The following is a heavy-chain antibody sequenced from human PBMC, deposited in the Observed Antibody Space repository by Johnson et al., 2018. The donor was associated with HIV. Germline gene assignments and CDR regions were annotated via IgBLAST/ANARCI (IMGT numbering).Heavy chain of an antibody. J-gene: IGHJ3*02. CDR1: GFTFSDYD. CDR3: ARGGGGLGFDPFHI. Sequence: QVQLVESGGGVVPPGGSLRLSCAASGFTFSDYDIHWVRQAPGKGPEWVAFVRYDGGSTSYAGSVKGRFTISRDNARNTMYLKMNSLRPEDTALYYCARGGGGLGFDPFHIWCQGTMVTVSS. V-gene: IGHV3-30*02. D-gene: IGHD2-15*01. CDR2: VRYDGGST.